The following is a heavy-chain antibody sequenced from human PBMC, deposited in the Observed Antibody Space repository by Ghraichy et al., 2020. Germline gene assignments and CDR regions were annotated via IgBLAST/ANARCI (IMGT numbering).Heavy chain of an antibody. J-gene: IGHJ4*02. CDR1: GFTFSDHS. D-gene: IGHD1-26*01. Sequence: GGSLRLSCVASGFTFSDHSMNWVRQAPGKGLEWVSYISASTTTIYYADSVKGRFTISRDNAKNSLYLQMNSLGDEDTALYYCARNRAGLVGATPDYWGQGTLVTVSS. CDR2: ISASTTTI. V-gene: IGHV3-48*02. CDR3: ARNRAGLVGATPDY.